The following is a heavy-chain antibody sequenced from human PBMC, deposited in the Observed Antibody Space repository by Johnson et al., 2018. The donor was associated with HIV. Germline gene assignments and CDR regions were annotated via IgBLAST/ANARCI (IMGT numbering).Heavy chain of an antibody. CDR3: ARQQYYDSSGQGGGLDI. CDR2: IDWNGGRH. V-gene: IGHV3-20*04. Sequence: EQLVESGGGVVRPGGSLRLSCVASGFTFDDYGMSWVRQAPGKGLEWVSGIDWNGGRHGYVDSVKGRFTISRDNAKNSLYMEMKNLRAEDTALYYCARQQYYDSSGQGGGLDIWGQGTMVTVSS. D-gene: IGHD3-22*01. J-gene: IGHJ3*02. CDR1: GFTFDDYG.